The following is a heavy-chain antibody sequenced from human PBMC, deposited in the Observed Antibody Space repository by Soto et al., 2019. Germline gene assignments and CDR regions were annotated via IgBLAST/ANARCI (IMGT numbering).Heavy chain of an antibody. V-gene: IGHV3-30*18. J-gene: IGHJ4*02. CDR1: GFTFSSYG. CDR3: AKAYYSGWYRRPSGLDY. Sequence: GGSLRLSCAASGFTFSSYGMHWVRQAPGKGLEWVAVISYDGSNKYYADSVKGRFTISRDNSKNTLYLQMNSLRAEDTAVYYCAKAYYSGWYRRPSGLDYWGQGTLVTVSS. CDR2: ISYDGSNK. D-gene: IGHD6-19*01.